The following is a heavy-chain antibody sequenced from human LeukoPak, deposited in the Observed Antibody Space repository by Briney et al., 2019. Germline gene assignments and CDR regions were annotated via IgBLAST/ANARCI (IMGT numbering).Heavy chain of an antibody. CDR3: ARGGSSGWYVDV. CDR2: TRNDGNNK. D-gene: IGHD6-19*01. V-gene: IGHV3-30*02. CDR1: GFTFTSHG. J-gene: IGHJ6*04. Sequence: GGSLRLSCAASGFTFTSHGMHWVRQAPGKGLEWVAFTRNDGNNKYYADSVKGRFTISRDNAKNSLYLQMNSLRVEDTAVYYCARGGSSGWYVDVWGKGTTVTVSS.